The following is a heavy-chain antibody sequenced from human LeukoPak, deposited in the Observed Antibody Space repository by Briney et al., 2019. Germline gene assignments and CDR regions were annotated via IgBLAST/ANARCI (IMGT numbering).Heavy chain of an antibody. CDR3: AKSMTTYYYGMDV. CDR2: IHYSGST. CDR1: VGSISSYN. D-gene: IGHD4-11*01. V-gene: IGHV4-59*01. J-gene: IGHJ6*02. Sequence: SESLSLTCAVSVGSISSYNWSWIRQPPWKGLEWLEYIHYSGSTNYNPSLKSRVFMSIDTSKNQFSLNLGSVTAADTAVYYCAKSMTTYYYGMDVWGQGTTVTVSS.